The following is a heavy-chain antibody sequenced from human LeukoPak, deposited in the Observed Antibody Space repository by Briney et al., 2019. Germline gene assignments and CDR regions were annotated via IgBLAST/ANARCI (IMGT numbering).Heavy chain of an antibody. CDR3: ARVPGRTIAVAGTGYFDY. CDR1: GYTFTGYY. J-gene: IGHJ4*02. V-gene: IGHV1-2*02. D-gene: IGHD6-19*01. CDR2: INPNSGGT. Sequence: ASVKVSCKASGYTFTGYYMHWVRQAPGQGLEWMGWINPNSGGTNYAQKFQGRVTMIRDTSISTAYMELSRLRSDDTAVYYCARVPGRTIAVAGTGYFDYWGQGTLVTVSS.